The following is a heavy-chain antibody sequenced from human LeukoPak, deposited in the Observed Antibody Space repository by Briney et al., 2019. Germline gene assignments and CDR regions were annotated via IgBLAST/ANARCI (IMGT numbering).Heavy chain of an antibody. D-gene: IGHD3-9*01. V-gene: IGHV3-7*01. Sequence: PGGSLRLSCAASGFTFSNYAMSWVRQAPGKGLEWVANIKQDGSEKYYVDSVKGRFTISRDNAKNSLYLQMNSLRAEDTAVYYCARVERYFDWLLSYYFDYWGQGTLVTVSS. CDR3: ARVERYFDWLLSYYFDY. J-gene: IGHJ4*02. CDR1: GFTFSNYA. CDR2: IKQDGSEK.